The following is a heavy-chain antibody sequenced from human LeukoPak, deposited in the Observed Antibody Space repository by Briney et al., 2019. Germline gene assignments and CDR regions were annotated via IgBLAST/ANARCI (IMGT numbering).Heavy chain of an antibody. Sequence: PGGSLRLSCAASGFTFTNAWMSWVRQAPGKGLEWVGRIKSKTDAGTTDYAAPVKGRFTISRDDSKNTLYLQMNSLKTENTAVYNTTTKRGYIYWCCVLWGQGKLGTVSS. D-gene: IGHD2-8*02. CDR3: TTKRGYIYWCCVL. CDR1: GFTFTNAW. J-gene: IGHJ4*02. V-gene: IGHV3-15*01. CDR2: IKSKTDAGTT.